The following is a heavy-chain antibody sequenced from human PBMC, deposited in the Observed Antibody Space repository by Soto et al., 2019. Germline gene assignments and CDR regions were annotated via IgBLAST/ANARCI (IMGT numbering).Heavy chain of an antibody. J-gene: IGHJ4*02. D-gene: IGHD2-2*01. Sequence: QVQLVQSGAEVKKPGSSVKVSCKASGGTFSSYTISWVRQAPGQGLEWMGRIIPILGIANYAQKFQGRVTITADKSTSTASMELSSMRSEGTAVYYCARTSCSSTSCPYDYWGQGTLVTVSS. CDR2: IIPILGIA. CDR3: ARTSCSSTSCPYDY. CDR1: GGTFSSYT. V-gene: IGHV1-69*02.